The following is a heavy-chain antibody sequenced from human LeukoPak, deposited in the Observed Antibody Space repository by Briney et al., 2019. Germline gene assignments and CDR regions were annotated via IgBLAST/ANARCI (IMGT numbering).Heavy chain of an antibody. J-gene: IGHJ6*02. CDR3: AGQRANRAMDV. V-gene: IGHV4-34*01. Sequence: SETQSLTCAVYGGSFSGYYWSWIRQHPGKGLEWIGYIYYSGSTYYNPSLKSRVTISVDTSKNQFSLKLSYVTAADTAVYYCAGQRANRAMDVWGQGTTVTVSS. CDR1: GGSFSGYY. D-gene: IGHD1-14*01. CDR2: IYYSGST.